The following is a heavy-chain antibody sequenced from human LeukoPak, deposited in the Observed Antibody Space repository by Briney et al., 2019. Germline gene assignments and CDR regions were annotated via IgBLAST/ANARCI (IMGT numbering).Heavy chain of an antibody. D-gene: IGHD6-25*01. CDR1: GFTFSTYG. CDR2: VGSDGINT. V-gene: IGHV3-23*01. Sequence: GGSLRLSCAASGFTFSTYGMSWVRQAPGKGLEWVSAVGSDGINTAYADSVKGRFTISRDNSKNALYLQLSSLRAEDTAVYYCAKGLAAGSQYFDYWGQGTLVTVSS. CDR3: AKGLAAGSQYFDY. J-gene: IGHJ4*02.